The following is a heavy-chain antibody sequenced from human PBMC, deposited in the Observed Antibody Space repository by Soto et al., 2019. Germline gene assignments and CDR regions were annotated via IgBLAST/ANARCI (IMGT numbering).Heavy chain of an antibody. Sequence: ASVKVSCTASGYIFTNYDINWVRQATGQGLEYLGWINPNSGNTNYVQKFQGRVTMTTETSTTTSYMELRNLTSDDTAVYFCARDWRGAEGFDPWGQGTLVTVSS. CDR2: INPNSGNT. CDR3: ARDWRGAEGFDP. V-gene: IGHV1-8*01. D-gene: IGHD3-3*01. CDR1: GYIFTNYD. J-gene: IGHJ5*02.